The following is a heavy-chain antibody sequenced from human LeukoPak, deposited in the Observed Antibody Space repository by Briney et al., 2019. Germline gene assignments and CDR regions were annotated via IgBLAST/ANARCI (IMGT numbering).Heavy chain of an antibody. J-gene: IGHJ6*02. CDR2: IKPDGSDT. CDR3: ARDLSSSSWYGMDV. V-gene: IGHV3-74*01. D-gene: IGHD6-13*01. Sequence: GGSLRLSCGASGFTFTTHWIHWVRQAPGKGLVWVSRIKPDGSDTNYADSVKGRFTISRDNAKNTLYLQMYSLRAEDTAVYYCARDLSSSSWYGMDVWGQGTTVTVSS. CDR1: GFTFTTHW.